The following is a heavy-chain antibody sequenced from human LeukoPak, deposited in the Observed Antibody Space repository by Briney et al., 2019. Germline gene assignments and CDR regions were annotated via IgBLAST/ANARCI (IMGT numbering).Heavy chain of an antibody. CDR2: ISSSSSYI. D-gene: IGHD5-12*01. V-gene: IGHV3-21*01. CDR3: ARGRYSGYDN. Sequence: GGSLRLSCAASGFTFSSYSMNWVRQAPGKGLEWVSSISSSSSYIYYADSAKGRFTISRDNAKNSLFLLMNNLRAEDTAVYYCARGRYSGYDNWGQGTLVTVSS. J-gene: IGHJ4*02. CDR1: GFTFSSYS.